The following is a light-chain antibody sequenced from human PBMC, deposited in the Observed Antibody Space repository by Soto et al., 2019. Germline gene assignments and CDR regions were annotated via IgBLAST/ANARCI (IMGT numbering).Light chain of an antibody. Sequence: EIVLTQSPGTLSLSPGERATLSCGASQSVTSNFLAWYRKKPGQAPRLLIYGASSRAAGIPDRFSGSGSGTDFTLTISRLEPEDFAVYYCQQYGRSQFTFGPGTKVDIK. CDR3: QQYGRSQFT. CDR2: GAS. V-gene: IGKV3-20*01. CDR1: QSVTSNF. J-gene: IGKJ3*01.